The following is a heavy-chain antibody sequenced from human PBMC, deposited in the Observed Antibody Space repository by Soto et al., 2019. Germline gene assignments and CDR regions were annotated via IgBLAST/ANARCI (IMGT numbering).Heavy chain of an antibody. CDR3: AGRGGLGYSYGAGYQDAMDV. CDR1: GGSFSGYY. CDR2: INHSGST. J-gene: IGHJ6*04. Sequence: SETLCLTCAVYGGSFSGYYWSWIRQPPGKGLEWIGEINHSGSTNYNPSLKSRVTISVDTSKNQFSLKLSSVTAADTAVYYCAGRGGLGYSYGAGYQDAMDVRGKVTTVT. D-gene: IGHD5-18*01. V-gene: IGHV4-34*01.